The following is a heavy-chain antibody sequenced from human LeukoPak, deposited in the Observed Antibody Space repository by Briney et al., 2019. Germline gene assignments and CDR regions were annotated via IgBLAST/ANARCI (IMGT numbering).Heavy chain of an antibody. D-gene: IGHD1-26*01. J-gene: IGHJ6*02. CDR2: INHSGSI. CDR3: ARGQVGSYVYYYYYGMDV. V-gene: IGHV4-34*01. Sequence: SETLSLTCAVYGGSFSGYYWSWIRQPPGKGLEWIGEINHSGSINYNPSLKSRVTISVDTSKNQFSLRLSSVTAADTAVYYCARGQVGSYVYYYYYGMDVWGQGTTVTVSS. CDR1: GGSFSGYY.